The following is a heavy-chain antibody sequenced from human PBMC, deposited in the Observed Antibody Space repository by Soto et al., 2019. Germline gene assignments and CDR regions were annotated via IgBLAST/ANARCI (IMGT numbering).Heavy chain of an antibody. J-gene: IGHJ6*02. CDR2: IFHSGRT. Sequence: SETLSLTCSVSGGSINSGDHYWGWIRQSPGRGLEWIGNIFHSGRTFYNPSLESRVSISVDTSKNRFSLKLSFVYAADTAVYYCARSLTTEGLAYCYYGMDVWGQGTTVTVTS. CDR3: ARSLTTEGLAYCYYGMDV. D-gene: IGHD4-17*01. CDR1: GGSINSGDHY. V-gene: IGHV4-30-4*01.